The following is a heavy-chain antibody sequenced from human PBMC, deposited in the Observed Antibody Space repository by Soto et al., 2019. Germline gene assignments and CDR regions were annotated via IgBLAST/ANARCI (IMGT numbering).Heavy chain of an antibody. CDR1: GGTFSSDA. CDR2: LIPILGTT. D-gene: IGHD6-13*01. J-gene: IGHJ6*02. CDR3: ARVGYSTNYGMAV. Sequence: QVQLVQSGAEVRKPGSSVKVSCKASGGTFSSDAVSWVRQAPGQGLEWMGGLIPILGTTHYAQKFQGRVTITADESTNTAYMELSSLRSDDTAVYYCARVGYSTNYGMAVWGQGTTVTVSS. V-gene: IGHV1-69*01.